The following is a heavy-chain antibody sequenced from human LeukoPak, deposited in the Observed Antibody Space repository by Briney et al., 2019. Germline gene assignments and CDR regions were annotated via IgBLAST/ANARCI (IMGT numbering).Heavy chain of an antibody. Sequence: QPGGSLRLSCEASGFTFSIYAMSWVRQAPGKGLEWLSIMSGAGGRIEYADSVKGRFTISRDNSKNTLYLQMNSLRAEDTAIYYCAKPQLSSWIQSAVDYWGQGTLVTVSS. V-gene: IGHV3-23*01. D-gene: IGHD5-18*01. CDR1: GFTFSIYA. J-gene: IGHJ4*02. CDR2: MSGAGGRI. CDR3: AKPQLSSWIQSAVDY.